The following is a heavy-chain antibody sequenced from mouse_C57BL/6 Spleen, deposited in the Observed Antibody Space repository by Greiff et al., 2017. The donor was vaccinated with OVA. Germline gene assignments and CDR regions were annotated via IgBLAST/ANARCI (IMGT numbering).Heavy chain of an antibody. CDR1: GFSLTSYG. CDR3: AKNDDSDGAMDY. J-gene: IGHJ4*01. V-gene: IGHV2-4*01. CDR2: IWSGGST. D-gene: IGHD2-4*01. Sequence: QVQLKESGPGLVQPSQSLSITCTVSGFSLTSYGVHWVRQPPGKGLEWLGVIWSGGSTDYNAAFISRLSISKDNSKSQVFFKMNSLQADDTAIYYCAKNDDSDGAMDYWGQGTSVTVSS.